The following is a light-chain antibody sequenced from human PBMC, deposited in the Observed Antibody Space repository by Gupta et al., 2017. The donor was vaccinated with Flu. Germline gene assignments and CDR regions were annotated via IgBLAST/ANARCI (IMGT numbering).Light chain of an antibody. CDR1: QDITKY. CDR2: DAS. V-gene: IGKV1-33*01. Sequence: PSSLSASVGDRVTITCQASQDITKYLNWFQQKPGKAPRLLIYDASNLETGVPSRFSGGGSGTDFTFTISSLQPEDFATYYCQQDDNLPITFGQGTLLEIK. J-gene: IGKJ5*01. CDR3: QQDDNLPIT.